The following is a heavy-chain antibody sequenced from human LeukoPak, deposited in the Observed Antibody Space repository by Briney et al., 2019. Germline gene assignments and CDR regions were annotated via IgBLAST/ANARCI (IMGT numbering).Heavy chain of an antibody. D-gene: IGHD4-17*01. V-gene: IGHV3-23*01. CDR2: ISGSGDST. CDR1: GFTLRSYV. CDR3: AREGFYGDYAADFDY. J-gene: IGHJ4*02. Sequence: GGSLRLSCVASGFTLRSYVMNWVRQTPGKGLEWVSSISGSGDSTFYADSVKGRFTISRDNAKNSLYLQMNSLRAEDTAVYYCAREGFYGDYAADFDYWGQGTLVTVSS.